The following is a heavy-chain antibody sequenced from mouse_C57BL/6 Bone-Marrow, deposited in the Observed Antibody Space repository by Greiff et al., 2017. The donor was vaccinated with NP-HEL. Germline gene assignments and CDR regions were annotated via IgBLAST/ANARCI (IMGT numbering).Heavy chain of an antibody. CDR3: ARYWQLRIPFDY. CDR2: IDPNSGDT. CDR1: GYTFTSYF. J-gene: IGHJ2*01. V-gene: IGHV1-81*01. Sequence: VQLQQSGAELARPGASVKLSCKASGYTFTSYFIRWVKQRTGQGLEWIGKIDPNSGDTNYNEKFKGKATLTADKPSSTAYMELRSLPSEDSAVYYCARYWQLRIPFDYWGQGTTLTVSS. D-gene: IGHD2-1*01.